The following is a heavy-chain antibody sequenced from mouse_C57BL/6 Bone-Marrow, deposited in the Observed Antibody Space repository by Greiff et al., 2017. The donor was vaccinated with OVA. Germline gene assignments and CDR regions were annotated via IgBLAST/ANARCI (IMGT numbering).Heavy chain of an antibody. CDR1: GFTFSDAW. V-gene: IGHV6-6*01. J-gene: IGHJ2*01. Sequence: EVNVVESGGGLVQPGGSMKLSCAASGFTFSDAWMDWVRQSPEKGLEWVAEIRNKANNHATYYAESVKGRFTISRDDSKSSVYLQMNSLRAEDTGIYYCTEGLGYYFDYWGQGTTLTVSS. CDR3: TEGLGYYFDY. D-gene: IGHD3-3*01. CDR2: IRNKANNHAT.